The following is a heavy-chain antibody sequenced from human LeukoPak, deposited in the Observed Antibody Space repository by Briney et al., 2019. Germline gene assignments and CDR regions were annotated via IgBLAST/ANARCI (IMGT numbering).Heavy chain of an antibody. CDR1: GFTFSSYW. Sequence: GSLRLSCVASGFTFSSYWMTWVRQAPGKGLEWVANIKEDGSEKYYVDSVKGRFSISRDNAKNSLFLQMNSPRAEDTAVYYCARDRYSSKWGQGTLVTVPS. J-gene: IGHJ1*01. CDR2: IKEDGSEK. V-gene: IGHV3-7*01. CDR3: ARDRYSSK. D-gene: IGHD6-19*01.